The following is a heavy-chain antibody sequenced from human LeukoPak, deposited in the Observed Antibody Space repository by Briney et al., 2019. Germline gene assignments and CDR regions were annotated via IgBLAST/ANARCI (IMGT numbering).Heavy chain of an antibody. J-gene: IGHJ3*02. CDR1: GLTFSSYS. CDR3: ARDGAYYYDSSGYSGGGAFDI. Sequence: GGSLRLSCVVSGLTFSSYSMNWVRQAPGKGLEWVSYISSSSSTIYHADSVKGRFTISRDNAKNSLYLQMNSLRDEDTAVYYCARDGAYYYDSSGYSGGGAFDIWGQGTMVTVSS. V-gene: IGHV3-48*02. D-gene: IGHD3-22*01. CDR2: ISSSSSTI.